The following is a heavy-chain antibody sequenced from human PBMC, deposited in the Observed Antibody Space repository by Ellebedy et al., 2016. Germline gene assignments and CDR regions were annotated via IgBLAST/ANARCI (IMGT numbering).Heavy chain of an antibody. D-gene: IGHD3-3*01. J-gene: IGHJ5*02. CDR3: TRRESNYDFWSGYSYWFDP. V-gene: IGHV5-51*01. CDR1: GYNFVDYW. Sequence: GESLKISCKVSGYNFVDYWIAWVRQMPGKGLEWMAIINPRDSDTRYNPSFQGQVTISADKSISTAYLQWSSLKASDTGMYYCTRRESNYDFWSGYSYWFDPWGQGTLVTVSS. CDR2: INPRDSDT.